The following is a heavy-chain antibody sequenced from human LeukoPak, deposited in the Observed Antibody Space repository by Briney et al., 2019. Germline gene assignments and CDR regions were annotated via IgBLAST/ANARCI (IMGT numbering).Heavy chain of an antibody. D-gene: IGHD3-22*01. V-gene: IGHV3-64*01. CDR2: ISSNGGST. J-gene: IGHJ4*02. Sequence: PGGSLRLSCAASGFTFSSYAMHWVRQAPGKGLEYVSAISSNGGSTYYANSVKGRFTISKDNSKNTLYLQMGSLRAEDMAVYYCARGRRYYDSSGNGYYFDYWGQGTLVTVSS. CDR3: ARGRRYYDSSGNGYYFDY. CDR1: GFTFSSYA.